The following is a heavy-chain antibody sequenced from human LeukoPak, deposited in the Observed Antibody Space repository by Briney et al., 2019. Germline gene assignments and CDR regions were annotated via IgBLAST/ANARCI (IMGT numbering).Heavy chain of an antibody. V-gene: IGHV3-7*01. CDR1: GFTFSSYW. D-gene: IGHD3-16*02. CDR3: ARDPRRYMITFGGVIV. CDR2: IKQDGSEK. Sequence: PGGSLRLSCAASGFTFSSYWMSWVRQAPGKGLEWVANIKQDGSEKYYVDSVKGRFTISRDNAKNSLYLQMNSLRAEDTAVYYCARDPRRYMITFGGVIVWGQGTLVTVSS. J-gene: IGHJ4*02.